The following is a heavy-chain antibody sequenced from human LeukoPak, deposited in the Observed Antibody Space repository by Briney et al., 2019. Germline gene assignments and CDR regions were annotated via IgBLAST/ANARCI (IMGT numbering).Heavy chain of an antibody. CDR2: IYSAGNT. J-gene: IGHJ3*02. Sequence: PGGSLRLSCAASGFTFSSFEMNWVRQAPGKGLEWVSVIYSAGNTDYADSVKGRFTISRDNSKNTVYLQMNSLRAEDTAVYYCAREGVWDGFDIWGQGTMVTVSS. V-gene: IGHV3-53*01. D-gene: IGHD3-16*01. CDR3: AREGVWDGFDI. CDR1: GFTFSSFE.